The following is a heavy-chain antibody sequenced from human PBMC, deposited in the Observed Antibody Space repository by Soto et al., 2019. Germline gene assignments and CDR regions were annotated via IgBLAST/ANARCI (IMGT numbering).Heavy chain of an antibody. D-gene: IGHD3-16*01. J-gene: IGHJ6*02. CDR2: IYHSGST. CDR3: ARVMALNPYYHYYGMDV. Sequence: SETLSLTCAVSGGSISSNNCWCWVRHPPGKGLEWSGEIYHSGSTNYNPSLKSRVTISVDKSKNQFSLKLSSVTAADTAVYYCARVMALNPYYHYYGMDVWGQGTTVTVSS. V-gene: IGHV4-4*02. CDR1: GGSISSNNC.